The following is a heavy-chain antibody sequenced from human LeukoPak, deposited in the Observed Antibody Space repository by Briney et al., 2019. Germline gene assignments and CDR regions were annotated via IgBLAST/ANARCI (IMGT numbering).Heavy chain of an antibody. CDR2: IYHSGST. CDR1: GGSISSSNW. V-gene: IGHV4-4*02. J-gene: IGHJ4*02. D-gene: IGHD3-10*01. Sequence: SETLSLTCAVSGGSISSSNWWSWVRQPPGKGLEWIGEIYHSGSTNYNPSLKSRVTISVDKSKNQFSLKLSSATAADTAVYYCARASYGSGSQAHWGQGTLVTVSS. CDR3: ARASYGSGSQAH.